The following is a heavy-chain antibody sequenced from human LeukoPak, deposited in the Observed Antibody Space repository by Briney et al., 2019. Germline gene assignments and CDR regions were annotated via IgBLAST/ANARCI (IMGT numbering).Heavy chain of an antibody. V-gene: IGHV1-3*01. CDR1: GYTFTSYA. J-gene: IGHJ4*02. Sequence: ASVKVSCKASGYTFTSYAIHWVRQAPGQSPEWMGWINVGNGNTKYSQKFQGRVTITRDTSASTAYMELSSLRSEDMAVYYCARLTVTPYYFDYWGQGTLVTVSS. CDR2: INVGNGNT. D-gene: IGHD4-17*01. CDR3: ARLTVTPYYFDY.